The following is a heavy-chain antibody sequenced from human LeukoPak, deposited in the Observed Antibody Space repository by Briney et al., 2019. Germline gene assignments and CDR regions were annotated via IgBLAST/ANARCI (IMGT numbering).Heavy chain of an antibody. Sequence: GGSLRLSCAASGFTFSSYSMNWVRQAPGKGLEWVSSISSSSYIYYADSVKGRFTISRDNAKNSLYLQMNSLRAEDTAVYYCARGKYSSCWSPVDIWGQGTMVTVSS. V-gene: IGHV3-21*01. D-gene: IGHD6-19*01. CDR2: ISSSSYI. CDR3: ARGKYSSCWSPVDI. J-gene: IGHJ3*02. CDR1: GFTFSSYS.